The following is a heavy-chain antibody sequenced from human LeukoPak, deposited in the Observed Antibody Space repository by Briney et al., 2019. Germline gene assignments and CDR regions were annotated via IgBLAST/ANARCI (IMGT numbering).Heavy chain of an antibody. CDR3: ARNQAVASNRGAFDV. J-gene: IGHJ3*01. V-gene: IGHV4-28*01. CDR2: IYYSGSA. D-gene: IGHD6-19*01. Sequence: SETLSLTCTVSGYSISNSNWWGWIRQPPGKGLEWIGYIYYSGSAYYNASLKSRVTLSVDSSKNQFSLELSSVTAVDTATYYCARNQAVASNRGAFDVWGQGTMVIVSS. CDR1: GYSISNSNW.